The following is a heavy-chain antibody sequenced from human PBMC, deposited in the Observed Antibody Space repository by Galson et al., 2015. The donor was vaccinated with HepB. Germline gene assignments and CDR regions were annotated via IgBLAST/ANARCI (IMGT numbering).Heavy chain of an antibody. D-gene: IGHD3-3*01. CDR3: ASQIPRGSGGLLV. J-gene: IGHJ4*02. V-gene: IGHV4-39*01. CDR1: AGSISSSNYY. CDR2: ISYTGNT. Sequence: ETLSLTCIVSAGSISSSNYYWGWIRQPPGKGLEWIGSISYTGNTNCNPSLKSRVTISVDMSKSQFSLKLSSVTAADTAVYYCASQIPRGSGGLLVWGQGTLVTVSS.